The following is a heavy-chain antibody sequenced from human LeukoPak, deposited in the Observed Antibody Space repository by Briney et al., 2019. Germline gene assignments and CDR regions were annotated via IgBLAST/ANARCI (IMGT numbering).Heavy chain of an antibody. D-gene: IGHD1-1*01. CDR3: ARGGPNWNDGHYYYYMDV. V-gene: IGHV4-34*01. J-gene: IGHJ6*03. Sequence: SETLSLTCAVYGESFSDYYWSWIRQPPGKGLEWIGEINHSGSTNYNPSLKSRVTTSVDTSKNQFSLKLSSVTAADTAVYYCARGGPNWNDGHYYYYMDVWGKGTTVTISS. CDR2: INHSGST. CDR1: GESFSDYY.